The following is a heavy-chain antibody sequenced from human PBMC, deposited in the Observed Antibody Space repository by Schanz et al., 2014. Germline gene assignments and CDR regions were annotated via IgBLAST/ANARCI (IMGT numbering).Heavy chain of an antibody. CDR3: ARGIQAWLQWYFDY. D-gene: IGHD5-18*01. V-gene: IGHV4-59*01. CDR2: IFYSGTT. Sequence: QVQLQESGPGLVKPSETLSLTCTFSGGSISDYYWSWIRQPPGKELEWIGYIFYSGTTNYNPSLKSRVTLSLDTSKNQFSLNLSSATSADTAVYYCARGIQAWLQWYFDYWGQGILVTVSS. CDR1: GGSISDYY. J-gene: IGHJ4*02.